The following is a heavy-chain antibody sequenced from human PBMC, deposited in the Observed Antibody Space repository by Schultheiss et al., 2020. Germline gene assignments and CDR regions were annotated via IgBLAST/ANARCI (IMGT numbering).Heavy chain of an antibody. Sequence: GGSLRLSCAASGFIVSSIYMNWVRQAPGKGLEWVSVIYSGGSTYYADSVKGRFTISRDNSKNTLYLQMNSLRAEDTAVYYCAASRRGNLGYWGQGTLVTVSS. CDR1: GFIVSSIY. CDR2: IYSGGST. CDR3: AASRRGNLGY. V-gene: IGHV3-53*01. D-gene: IGHD1-14*01. J-gene: IGHJ4*02.